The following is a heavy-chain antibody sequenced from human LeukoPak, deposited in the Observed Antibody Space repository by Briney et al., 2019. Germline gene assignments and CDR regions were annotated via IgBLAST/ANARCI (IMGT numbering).Heavy chain of an antibody. J-gene: IGHJ4*02. CDR2: IYYSGST. D-gene: IGHD4-17*01. V-gene: IGHV4-59*01. Sequence: PSETLSLTCTVSGESINSFYWSWIRQPPGKGLEWIGYIYYSGSTNYNPSLKSRVTMSVDTSKNQFSLKLSSVTAADTAVYYCARNRGDYSVDYWGQGTLVTVSS. CDR1: GESINSFY. CDR3: ARNRGDYSVDY.